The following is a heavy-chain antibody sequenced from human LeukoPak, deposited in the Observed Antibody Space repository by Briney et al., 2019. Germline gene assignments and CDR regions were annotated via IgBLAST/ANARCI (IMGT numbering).Heavy chain of an antibody. D-gene: IGHD3-10*01. J-gene: IGHJ4*02. CDR1: GFTFSSYA. V-gene: IGHV3-23*01. Sequence: GGSLRLSCAASGFTFSSYAMSWVRQAPGKGLEWVSAISGSGGNTYYSDSVKGRFTISRDNSKNTLYLQMNSLRAEDTAIYYCAKGPMGRGFDYWGQGTLVTVSS. CDR3: AKGPMGRGFDY. CDR2: ISGSGGNT.